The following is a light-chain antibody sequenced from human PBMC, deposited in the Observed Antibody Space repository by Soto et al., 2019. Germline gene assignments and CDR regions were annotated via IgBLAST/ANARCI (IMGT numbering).Light chain of an antibody. J-gene: IGLJ3*02. CDR1: SGHRSYI. CDR3: ETWDSNTRV. CDR2: LEGSGNY. V-gene: IGLV4-60*02. Sequence: QLVLTQSSSASASLASSVKLTCTLSSGHRSYIIAWHQQQPGKAPRYLMKLEGSGNYNKGSGVPDRFSGSSSGADRYLTIYNLQFEDEADYYCETWDSNTRVFGGGTKLTVL.